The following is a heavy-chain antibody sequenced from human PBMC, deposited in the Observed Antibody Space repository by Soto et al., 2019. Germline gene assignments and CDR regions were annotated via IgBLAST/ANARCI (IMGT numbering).Heavy chain of an antibody. Sequence: GGSLRLSCAASGFTFSSYAMHWVRQAPGKGLVWVSRINSDGSSTSYADSVKGRFTISRDNAKNTLSLQMNSLRAEDTAVYYCERKLYDDYDSSVLAHWGRGPLVTVP. CDR2: INSDGSST. CDR3: ERKLYDDYDSSVLAH. CDR1: GFTFSSYA. V-gene: IGHV3-74*01. D-gene: IGHD3-22*01. J-gene: IGHJ4*02.